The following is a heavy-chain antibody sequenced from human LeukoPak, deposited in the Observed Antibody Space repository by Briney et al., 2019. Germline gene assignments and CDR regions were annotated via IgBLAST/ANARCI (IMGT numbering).Heavy chain of an antibody. J-gene: IGHJ4*02. V-gene: IGHV1-69*04. CDR2: IIPILGIA. D-gene: IGHD2-15*01. CDR3: ARHDLGGSSPFDY. Sequence: GASVKVSCKASGGTFSSYAISWVRQAPGQGLEWMGRIIPILGIANYAQKFQGRVTITADKSTSTAYMELSSLRSEDTAVYYCARHDLGGSSPFDYWGQGTLVTVSS. CDR1: GGTFSSYA.